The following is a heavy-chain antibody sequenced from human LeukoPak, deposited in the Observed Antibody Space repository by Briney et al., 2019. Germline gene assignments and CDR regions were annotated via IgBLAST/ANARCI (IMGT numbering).Heavy chain of an antibody. Sequence: ASVKVSCKASGGTFSSYAISWVRQAPGQGLEWMGRIIPIFGIANYAQKFQGRVTITADKSTSTAYMELSSLRSEDTAVYYCAGDGGMATSNGGQGYYYGMDVWGQGTTVTVSS. CDR3: AGDGGMATSNGGQGYYYGMDV. CDR2: IIPIFGIA. V-gene: IGHV1-69*04. D-gene: IGHD5-24*01. CDR1: GGTFSSYA. J-gene: IGHJ6*02.